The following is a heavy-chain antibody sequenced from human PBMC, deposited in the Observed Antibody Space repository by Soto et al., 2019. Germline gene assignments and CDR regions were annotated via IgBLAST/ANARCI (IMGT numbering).Heavy chain of an antibody. V-gene: IGHV4-34*01. CDR1: GDSFSGYY. CDR3: AGTGPTYASDI. D-gene: IGHD7-27*01. Sequence: QVQLQQWGAELLKPSETLSLTCAVYGDSFSGYYWSWIRQPPGKGLEWIGEINRGGSTTYNPSLTSRVTISVQTSKKQISLKMTSVTAADTAVYYCAGTGPTYASDIWGQGTMVAVSS. CDR2: INRGGST. J-gene: IGHJ3*02.